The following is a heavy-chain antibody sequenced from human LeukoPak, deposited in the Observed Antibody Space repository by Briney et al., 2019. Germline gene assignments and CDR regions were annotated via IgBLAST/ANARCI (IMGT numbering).Heavy chain of an antibody. Sequence: GGSLGVSCAASGFTFRNYVIHWVRQAPGKGLEWVAVTSSDLNVKLYADSVKGRFTISRDNSKNTLYLQMNSLRAEDTAVYYCARDGDYWGQGTLVTVSS. V-gene: IGHV3-30-3*01. CDR1: GFTFRNYV. CDR3: ARDGDY. J-gene: IGHJ4*02. CDR2: TSSDLNVK.